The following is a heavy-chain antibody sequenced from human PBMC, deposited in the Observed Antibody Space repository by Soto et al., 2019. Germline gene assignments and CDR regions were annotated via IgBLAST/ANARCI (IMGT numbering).Heavy chain of an antibody. CDR3: ARGATATTRSGMDV. CDR1: GYTFTNYG. V-gene: IGHV1-18*01. D-gene: IGHD5-18*01. J-gene: IGHJ6*02. CDR2: INVYNGNT. Sequence: VKVSCKASGYTFTNYGISWVRQAPGQGLEWMGWINVYNGNTKYAQKVQGRVTMTTDTSTSTAYMELRSLRSDDTAVYYCARGATATTRSGMDVWGQGTTVTVSS.